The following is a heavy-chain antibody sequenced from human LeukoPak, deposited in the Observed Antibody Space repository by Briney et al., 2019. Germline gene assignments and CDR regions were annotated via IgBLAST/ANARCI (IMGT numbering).Heavy chain of an antibody. Sequence: PGGSLRLSCAASGFTFSSYDMHWVRQATGKGLEWVSAIGTAVDTYYPGSVKGRFTISRENAKNSLHLQMNSLRAGDTAVYYCAAANLRLGELSLYYWGQGTLVTVSS. D-gene: IGHD3-16*02. V-gene: IGHV3-13*01. CDR1: GFTFSSYD. CDR2: IGTAVDT. J-gene: IGHJ4*02. CDR3: AAANLRLGELSLYY.